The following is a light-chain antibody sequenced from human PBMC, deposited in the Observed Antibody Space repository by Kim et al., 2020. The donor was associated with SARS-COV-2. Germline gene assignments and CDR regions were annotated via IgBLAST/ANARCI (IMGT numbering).Light chain of an antibody. V-gene: IGKV3-11*01. CDR2: DAS. Sequence: SPGERATLSGRASQSVSSYLAWYQHKPGQAPRLLIYDASNRATGIPARFSGSGSGTDFTLTISSLEPEDFAVYYCQQRSNWPPYTFGQGTKLEI. J-gene: IGKJ2*01. CDR1: QSVSSY. CDR3: QQRSNWPPYT.